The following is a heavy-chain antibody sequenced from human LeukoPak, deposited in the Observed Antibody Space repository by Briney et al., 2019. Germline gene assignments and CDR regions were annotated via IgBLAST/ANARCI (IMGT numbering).Heavy chain of an antibody. Sequence: SETLSLTCTVSGGSISSYYWSWIRQPPGKGLEWIGYIYNSGSTNYNPSLKSRVTISVDTSTNQFSLKLSSVTAADTAVYYCARHRFGDGLDYGGQGTLVTVSS. CDR2: IYNSGST. CDR3: ARHRFGDGLDY. J-gene: IGHJ4*02. D-gene: IGHD3-10*01. CDR1: GGSISSYY. V-gene: IGHV4-59*08.